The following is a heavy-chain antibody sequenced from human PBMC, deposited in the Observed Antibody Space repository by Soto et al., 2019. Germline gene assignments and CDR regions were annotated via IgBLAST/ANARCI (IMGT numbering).Heavy chain of an antibody. CDR3: ARQNPYSTGYYHFDF. D-gene: IGHD1-26*01. Sequence: QSLTCTGSSGSISSGAYYWSWIRQLPGKGLEWIGYIYYNGSPFYNPSLRSRVSISVDTFNNQFSLELRFVTAADTAVYYCARQNPYSTGYYHFDFWGPGIQVTVSS. V-gene: IGHV4-31*03. CDR1: SGSISSGAYY. CDR2: IYYNGSP. J-gene: IGHJ4*02.